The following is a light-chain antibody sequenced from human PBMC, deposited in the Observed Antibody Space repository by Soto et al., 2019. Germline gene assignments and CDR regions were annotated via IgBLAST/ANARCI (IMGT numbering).Light chain of an antibody. CDR3: QQYGSSPFT. Sequence: EIVLTQSPGPLSLSPGESATLSCGASESVSSSYLAWYQQKPGQAPRLLIYGATTRLRGVPDRFSGSGSGTDFTLTISRLEPEDFAVYYCQQYGSSPFTFGPGTKVDI. CDR2: GAT. V-gene: IGKV3-20*01. J-gene: IGKJ3*01. CDR1: ESVSSSY.